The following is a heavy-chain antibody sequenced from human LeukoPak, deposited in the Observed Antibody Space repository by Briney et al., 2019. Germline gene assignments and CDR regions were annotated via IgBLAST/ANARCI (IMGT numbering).Heavy chain of an antibody. J-gene: IGHJ4*02. CDR2: ISAYNGNT. CDR1: GYTFTSYG. Sequence: GASVKVSCKASGYTFTSYGISWVRQAPGQGLEWMGWISAYNGNTNYAQKLQGRVTMTTDTSTSTAYMELRSLRSDDAAVYYCARGISRYYDILTGYYEAFDYWGQGTLVTVSS. CDR3: ARGISRYYDILTGYYEAFDY. D-gene: IGHD3-9*01. V-gene: IGHV1-18*04.